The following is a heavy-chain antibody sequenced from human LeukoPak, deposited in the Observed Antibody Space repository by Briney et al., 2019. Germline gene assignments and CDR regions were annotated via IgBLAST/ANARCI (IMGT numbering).Heavy chain of an antibody. CDR1: GFTFSSYA. Sequence: PGGSLRLSCAASGFTFSSYAMSWVRQAPGQGLEWVSVISASGGRTSYADSVRGRFTVSRDNSKNTLYLQMNSLRAEDTAVYYCASLIGHTDYYDSSGYSSPFDSWGQGTLVTVSS. CDR2: ISASGGRT. CDR3: ASLIGHTDYYDSSGYSSPFDS. J-gene: IGHJ4*02. D-gene: IGHD3-22*01. V-gene: IGHV3-23*01.